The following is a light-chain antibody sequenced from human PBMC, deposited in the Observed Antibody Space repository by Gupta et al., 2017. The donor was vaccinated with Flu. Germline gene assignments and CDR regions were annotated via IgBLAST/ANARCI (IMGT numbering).Light chain of an antibody. CDR3: HSQPSSSNHWV. CDR1: SLKYYY. Sequence: SSELTKDPAVSVALGQTVRITCQGDSLKYYYATWYQQKAGPAPVLLIYDKTKRPPGIPDRFSGDNSGTTASLTITGAQAEDEADYYCHSQPSSSNHWVFGGGTKLTVL. CDR2: DKT. J-gene: IGLJ3*02. V-gene: IGLV3-19*01.